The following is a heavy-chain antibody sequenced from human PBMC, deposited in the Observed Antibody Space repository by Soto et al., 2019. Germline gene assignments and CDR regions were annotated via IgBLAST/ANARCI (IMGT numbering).Heavy chain of an antibody. V-gene: IGHV1-2*04. D-gene: IGHD3-22*01. CDR1: GYTFTGYY. Sequence: ASVKVSCKASGYTFTGYYMHWVRQAPGQGLEWMGWINPNSGGTNYAQKFQGWVTMTRDTSISTAYMELSRLRSDDTAVYYCARGALVVSPPRYGMDVWGQGPTVTVFS. CDR2: INPNSGGT. J-gene: IGHJ6*02. CDR3: ARGALVVSPPRYGMDV.